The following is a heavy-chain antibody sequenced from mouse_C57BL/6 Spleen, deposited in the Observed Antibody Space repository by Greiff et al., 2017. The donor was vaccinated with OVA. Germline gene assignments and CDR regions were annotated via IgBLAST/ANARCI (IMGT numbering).Heavy chain of an antibody. CDR2: IRNKANNHAT. D-gene: IGHD1-1*01. CDR1: GFTFSDAW. CDR3: TRQDYYGSSDVFFDY. V-gene: IGHV6-6*01. J-gene: IGHJ2*01. Sequence: DVQLVESGGGLVQPGGSMKLSCAASGFTFSDAWMDWVRQSPEKGLEWVAEIRNKANNHATYYAVSVKGRFTISRDDSKSSVYLQMNSLRAEDTGIYYCTRQDYYGSSDVFFDYWGQGTTLTVSS.